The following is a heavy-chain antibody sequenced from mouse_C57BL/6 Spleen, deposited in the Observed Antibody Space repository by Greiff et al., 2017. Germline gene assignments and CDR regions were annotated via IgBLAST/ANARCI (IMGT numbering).Heavy chain of an antibody. Sequence: QVTLKVCGPGILQSSQTLSLTCSFSGFSLSTSGMGVSWIRQPSGKGLEWLAHIYWDDDKRYNPSLKSRLTISKDTSRNQVFLKITSVDTADTATYYCARKSLNYYGSSYEYYFDYWGQGTTLTVSS. D-gene: IGHD1-1*01. CDR1: GFSLSTSGMG. CDR3: ARKSLNYYGSSYEYYFDY. J-gene: IGHJ2*01. CDR2: IYWDDDK. V-gene: IGHV8-12*01.